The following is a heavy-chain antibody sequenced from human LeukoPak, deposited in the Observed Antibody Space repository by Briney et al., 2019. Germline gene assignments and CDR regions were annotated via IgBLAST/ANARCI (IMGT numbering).Heavy chain of an antibody. V-gene: IGHV1-2*02. D-gene: IGHD3-22*01. J-gene: IGHJ4*02. CDR1: GYTFTSYD. CDR3: ARGRVRYDSSGYFY. CDR2: MNPNSGGT. Sequence: ASVKVSCKASGYTFTSYDINWVRQATGQGLEWMGWMNPNSGGTNYAQKFQGRVTMTRDTSISTAYMELSRLRSDDTAVYYCARGRVRYDSSGYFYWGQGTLVTVSS.